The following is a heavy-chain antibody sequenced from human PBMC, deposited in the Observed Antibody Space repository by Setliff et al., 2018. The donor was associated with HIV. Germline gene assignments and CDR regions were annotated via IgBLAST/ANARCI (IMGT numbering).Heavy chain of an antibody. CDR3: TTRGITMIVVVITYYWYFDL. J-gene: IGHJ2*01. CDR2: IKSKTDGGTT. D-gene: IGHD3-22*01. CDR1: GFTFSNAW. Sequence: LRLSCAASGFTFSNAWMSWVRQAPGKGLEWVGRIKSKTDGGTTDYAAPVKGRFTISRDDSKNTLYLQMNSLKTEDTAGYYCTTRGITMIVVVITYYWYFDLWGRGTLVTVSS. V-gene: IGHV3-15*01.